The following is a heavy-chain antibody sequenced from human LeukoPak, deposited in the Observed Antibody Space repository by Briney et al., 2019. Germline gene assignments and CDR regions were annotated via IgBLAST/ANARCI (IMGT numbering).Heavy chain of an antibody. Sequence: SQTLSLTCTVSGGSISSGDYYWSWIRQPPGKGLEWIGYIYYSGSTYYNPSLKSRVTISVDTSKNQFSLKLSSVTAADTAVYYCARATVTKGRNHPWGQGTLVTVSS. CDR1: GGSISSGDYY. CDR2: IYYSGST. CDR3: ARATVTKGRNHP. V-gene: IGHV4-30-4*01. D-gene: IGHD4-17*01. J-gene: IGHJ5*02.